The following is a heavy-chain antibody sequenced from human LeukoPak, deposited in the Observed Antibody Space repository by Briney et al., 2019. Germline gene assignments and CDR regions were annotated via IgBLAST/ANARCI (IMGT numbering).Heavy chain of an antibody. Sequence: ASVKVSCKASGYAVTDYYMHWVRQAPGQGLEWMGWINPSSGGTSYAQKFQGRVTMTGDTSISTAYMELSSLRSNDTAVYYCARDLDLWDYWGQGTLVTVSS. J-gene: IGHJ4*02. D-gene: IGHD3-3*01. CDR2: INPSSGGT. CDR1: GYAVTDYY. CDR3: ARDLDLWDY. V-gene: IGHV1-2*02.